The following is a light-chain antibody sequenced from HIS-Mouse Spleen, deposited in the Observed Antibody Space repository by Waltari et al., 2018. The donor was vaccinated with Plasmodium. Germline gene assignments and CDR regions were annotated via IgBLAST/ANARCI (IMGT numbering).Light chain of an antibody. CDR3: QQYYSTPYT. CDR1: TSVLYSSNNKHY. CDR2: WAS. Sequence: EIVLTQSPDSLAVSLGERDTINCKSTTSVLYSSNNKHYLAWYQQKPGQPPKLLIYWASTRESGVPDRFSGSGSGTDFTLTISSLQAEDVAVYYCQQYYSTPYTFGQGTKLEIK. V-gene: IGKV4-1*01. J-gene: IGKJ2*01.